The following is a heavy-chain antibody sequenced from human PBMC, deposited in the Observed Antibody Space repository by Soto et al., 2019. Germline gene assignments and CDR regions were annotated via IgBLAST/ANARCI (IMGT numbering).Heavy chain of an antibody. V-gene: IGHV4-34*01. CDR2: INHSGST. CDR1: GGSFSGYY. CDR3: ARGDCSSTSCYFKDYYYYYVDV. J-gene: IGHJ6*03. Sequence: SETLSLTCAVYGGSFSGYYWSWIRQPPGKGLEWIGEINHSGSTNYNPSLKSRVTISVDTSKNQFSLKLSSVTAADTAVYYCARGDCSSTSCYFKDYYYYYVDVWGKGTTVTVSS. D-gene: IGHD2-2*01.